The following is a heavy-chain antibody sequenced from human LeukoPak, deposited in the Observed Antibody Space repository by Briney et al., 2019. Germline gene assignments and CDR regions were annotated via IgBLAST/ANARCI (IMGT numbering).Heavy chain of an antibody. CDR3: ARSSSIAARRYFQH. CDR2: INHSGST. V-gene: IGHV4-34*01. CDR1: GVSFSGYY. Sequence: SETLSLTCAVYGVSFSGYYWSWIRQPPGKGLEWIGEINHSGSTNYNPSLKSRVTISVDTSKNQFSLKLSSVTAADTAVYYCARSSSIAARRYFQHWGQGTLVTVSS. D-gene: IGHD6-6*01. J-gene: IGHJ1*01.